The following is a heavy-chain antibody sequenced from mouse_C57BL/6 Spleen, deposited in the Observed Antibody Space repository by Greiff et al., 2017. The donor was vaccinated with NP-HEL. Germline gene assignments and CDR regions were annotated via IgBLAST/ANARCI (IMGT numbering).Heavy chain of an antibody. CDR1: GYTFTSYW. Sequence: QVQLQQPGAELVKPGASVKLSCKASGYTFTSYWMQWVKQRPGQGLEWIGEIDPSDSYTNYNQKFKGKATLTVDTSSSTAYMQLSSLTSEDSAVYYCARTPSERGGYWGQGTTLTVSS. J-gene: IGHJ2*01. V-gene: IGHV1-50*01. CDR3: ARTPSERGGY. CDR2: IDPSDSYT.